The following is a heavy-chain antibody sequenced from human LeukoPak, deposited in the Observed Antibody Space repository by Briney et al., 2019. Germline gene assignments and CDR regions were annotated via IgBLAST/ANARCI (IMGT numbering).Heavy chain of an antibody. CDR3: ARGHPTVGATTCYAFDI. CDR2: INHSGST. J-gene: IGHJ3*02. CDR1: GGSFSGYY. Sequence: SETLSLTCAVYGGSFSGYYWSWIRQPPGKGLEWIGEINHSGSTNYNPSLKSRVTISVDTSKNQFSLKLSSVTAADTAVYYCARGHPTVGATTCYAFDIWGQGTMVTVSS. D-gene: IGHD1-26*01. V-gene: IGHV4-34*01.